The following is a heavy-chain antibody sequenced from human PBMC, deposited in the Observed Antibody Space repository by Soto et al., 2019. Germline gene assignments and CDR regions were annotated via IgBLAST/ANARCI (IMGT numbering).Heavy chain of an antibody. J-gene: IGHJ4*02. CDR1: GFTFSSYG. Sequence: QVQLVESGGGVVQPGRSLRLSCAASGFTFSSYGMHWVRQAPGKGLEWVTVISYDGSNKYYVDSVKGRFTISRDNSENTLYLEMNSLTAEDTAVYYCAKDRHDYSNYFYHWGQGTRVTVSS. V-gene: IGHV3-30*18. CDR2: ISYDGSNK. D-gene: IGHD4-4*01. CDR3: AKDRHDYSNYFYH.